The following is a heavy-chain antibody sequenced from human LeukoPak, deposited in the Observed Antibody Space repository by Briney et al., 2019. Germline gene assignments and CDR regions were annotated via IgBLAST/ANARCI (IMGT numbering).Heavy chain of an antibody. CDR3: ARANDNYYYYYMDV. D-gene: IGHD3-9*01. CDR1: GFTFSSYN. V-gene: IGHV3-21*01. Sequence: GGSLRLSCAASGFTFSSYNMNWVRQAPGKGLEWVSSISSSSSYIYYVDSVKGRFTISRDNAKNSLYLQMNSLRAEDTAVYYCARANDNYYYYYMDVWGKGTTVTISS. J-gene: IGHJ6*03. CDR2: ISSSSSYI.